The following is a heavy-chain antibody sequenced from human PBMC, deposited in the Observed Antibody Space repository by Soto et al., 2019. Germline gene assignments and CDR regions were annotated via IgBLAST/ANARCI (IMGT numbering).Heavy chain of an antibody. V-gene: IGHV3-9*01. D-gene: IGHD3-16*01. J-gene: IGHJ4*02. CDR3: AKDLYYDYIWGSYQDY. CDR1: GFTFDDYA. CDR2: ISWNWGSI. Sequence: GGSLRLSCAASGFTFDDYAMHWVRRAPGKGLEWVSGISWNWGSIGYADSVKGRFTISRDNAKNSLYLQMNSLRAEDTALYYCAKDLYYDYIWGSYQDYWGQGTLVTVSS.